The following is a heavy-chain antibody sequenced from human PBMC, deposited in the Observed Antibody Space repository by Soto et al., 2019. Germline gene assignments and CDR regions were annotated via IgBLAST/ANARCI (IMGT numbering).Heavy chain of an antibody. J-gene: IGHJ4*02. CDR1: GFTFSNDA. V-gene: IGHV3-33*01. CDR3: SRDPAGSGFAFAS. Sequence: QVQLVESGGGVVQPGRSLRLSCAASGFTFSNDAMHWVRQAPGKGLEWVAFIWNDGSNKYYADSVKDRFTISKDNSKNTLDLQLNSLRAEDSAVYYCSRDPAGSGFAFASWGQGTLVTVSS. CDR2: IWNDGSNK. D-gene: IGHD6-25*01.